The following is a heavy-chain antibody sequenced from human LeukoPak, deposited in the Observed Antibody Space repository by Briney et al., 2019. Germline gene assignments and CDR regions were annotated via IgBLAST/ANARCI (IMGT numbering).Heavy chain of an antibody. J-gene: IGHJ4*02. CDR1: GGSFSGYY. Sequence: SETPSLTCAVYGGSFSGYYWSWIRQPPGKGLEWIGEINHSGSTNYNPSLKSRVTISVDTSKNQFSLKLSSVTAADTAVYYCARGHNYYGSGSYRYWGQGTLVTVSS. D-gene: IGHD3-10*01. CDR2: INHSGST. V-gene: IGHV4-34*01. CDR3: ARGHNYYGSGSYRY.